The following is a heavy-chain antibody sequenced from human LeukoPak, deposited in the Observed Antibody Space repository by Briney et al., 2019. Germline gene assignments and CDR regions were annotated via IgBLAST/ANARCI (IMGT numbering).Heavy chain of an antibody. CDR1: GFTFSNAW. CDR3: TIDETYIVVVTAIRPTFDP. J-gene: IGHJ5*02. CDR2: IKSKTDGGTT. V-gene: IGHV3-15*01. D-gene: IGHD2-21*02. Sequence: PGGSLRLSCAASGFTFSNAWMSWVRQAPGKGLEWVGRIKSKTDGGTTDYAAPVKGRFTISRDDSKNTLYLQMNSLKTEDTAVYYCTIDETYIVVVTAIRPTFDPWGQGTLVTVSS.